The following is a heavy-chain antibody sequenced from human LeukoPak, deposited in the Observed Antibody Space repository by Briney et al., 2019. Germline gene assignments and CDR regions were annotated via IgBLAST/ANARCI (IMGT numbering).Heavy chain of an antibody. CDR2: ISGSGGST. D-gene: IGHD6-13*01. Sequence: GGSLRLSCAASGFTFSSYAMSWVRQAPGKGLEWVSAISGSGGSTYYAGSVKGRFTISRDNSKNTLYLQMNSLRAEDTAVYYCAKDHSSSWRQHDAFDIWGQGTMVTVSS. V-gene: IGHV3-23*01. J-gene: IGHJ3*02. CDR1: GFTFSSYA. CDR3: AKDHSSSWRQHDAFDI.